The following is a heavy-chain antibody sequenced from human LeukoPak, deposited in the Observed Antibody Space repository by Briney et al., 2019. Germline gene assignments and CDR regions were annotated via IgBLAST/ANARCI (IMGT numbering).Heavy chain of an antibody. J-gene: IGHJ4*02. V-gene: IGHV3-33*01. CDR1: GFTFSSCG. CDR3: ARTYSSSWSVDY. Sequence: GGSLRLSCAASGFTFSSCGMHWVRQAPGKGLEWVAVIWYDGSNKYYADSVKGRFTISRDNSKNTLYLQMNSLRAEDTAVYYCARTYSSSWSVDYWGQGILVTVSS. D-gene: IGHD6-13*01. CDR2: IWYDGSNK.